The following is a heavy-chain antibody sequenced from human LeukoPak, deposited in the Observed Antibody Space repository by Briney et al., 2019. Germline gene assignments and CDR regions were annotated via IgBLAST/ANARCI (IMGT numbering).Heavy chain of an antibody. D-gene: IGHD2-8*01. CDR3: AIFAGVGRGNLLL. J-gene: IGHJ6*04. Sequence: AGGSLRVSPAASEFTSSEFRIIVVRRPPGKGLEWVANINKDGTEKEYVDSVKGRFSIFRDNAKNSVFLPMNSLRVEDTAVYYCAIFAGVGRGNLLLWGKGTTVIVSS. CDR1: EFTSSEFR. V-gene: IGHV3-7*01. CDR2: INKDGTEK.